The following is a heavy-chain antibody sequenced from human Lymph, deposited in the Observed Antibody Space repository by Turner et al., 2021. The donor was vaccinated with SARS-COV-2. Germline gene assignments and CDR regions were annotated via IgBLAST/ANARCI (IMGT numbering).Heavy chain of an antibody. V-gene: IGHV3-23*01. CDR1: GFTFSSYA. Sequence: EVQLLESGGGLVQPGGSLRLSCAASGFTFSSYAMSWVRQAPGKGVEWVSAISSSSGSKYYADSVKGRFTISRDNSKNKLYLQLNSLRPEDTDVYYCERGDYYGSGTYPGKTFDYWGQGTLVTVSS. CDR3: ERGDYYGSGTYPGKTFDY. CDR2: ISSSSGSK. D-gene: IGHD3-10*01. J-gene: IGHJ4*02.